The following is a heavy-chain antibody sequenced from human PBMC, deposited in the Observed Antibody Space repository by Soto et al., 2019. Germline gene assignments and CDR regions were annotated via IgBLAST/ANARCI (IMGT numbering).Heavy chain of an antibody. CDR3: ARLDDFWSGYPKNYYYYGLDV. D-gene: IGHD3-3*01. J-gene: IGHJ6*02. CDR2: INAGNGNT. Sequence: ASVKVSCKASGYTFTSYAMHWVRQAPGQRLEWMGWINAGNGNTKYSQKFQGRVTITRDTSASTAYMELSSLRSEDTAVYYCARLDDFWSGYPKNYYYYGLDVWGQGTTVTVSS. CDR1: GYTFTSYA. V-gene: IGHV1-3*01.